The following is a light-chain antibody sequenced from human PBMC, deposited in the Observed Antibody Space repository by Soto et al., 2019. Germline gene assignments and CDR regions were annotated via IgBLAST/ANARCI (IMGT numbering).Light chain of an antibody. CDR2: GNS. J-gene: IGLJ1*01. Sequence: QSVLTQPPSVSGAPGQRVTISCTGSSSNIGAGYDVHWYQQPPGTAPKLLIYGNSNRPSGVPDRFSGSKSGTSASLAITGLQAEDEADYYCQSYGSSLSGYVFGTGTKVNVL. CDR3: QSYGSSLSGYV. V-gene: IGLV1-40*01. CDR1: SSNIGAGYD.